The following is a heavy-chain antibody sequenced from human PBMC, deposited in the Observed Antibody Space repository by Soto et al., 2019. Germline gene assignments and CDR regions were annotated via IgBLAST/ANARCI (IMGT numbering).Heavy chain of an antibody. Sequence: SETLSLTCTVSGGSISSGDYYWSWIRQHSGKGLEWIGCIYYTGSTYYNPSLKSRVTLSVDSSKDQFSLKLSSVTAADTAVYYCARTVLGPDLLADSFVDYYYYLDVWGQGTTVTVSS. J-gene: IGHJ6*03. CDR2: IYYTGST. CDR3: ARTVLGPDLLADSFVDYYYYLDV. D-gene: IGHD3-9*01. CDR1: GGSISSGDYY. V-gene: IGHV4-30-4*08.